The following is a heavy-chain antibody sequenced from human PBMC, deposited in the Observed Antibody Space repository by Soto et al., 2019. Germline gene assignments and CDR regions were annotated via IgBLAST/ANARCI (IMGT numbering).Heavy chain of an antibody. CDR3: AKVASYYDILTGYLEGYYYGMDV. CDR2: ISGSGGST. Sequence: GGSLRLSCAASGFTFSSYAMSWVRQAPGKGLEWVSAISGSGGSTYYADSVKGRFTISRDSSKNTLYLQMNSLRAEDTAVYYCAKVASYYDILTGYLEGYYYGMDVWGQGTTVTVSS. D-gene: IGHD3-9*01. CDR1: GFTFSSYA. V-gene: IGHV3-23*01. J-gene: IGHJ6*02.